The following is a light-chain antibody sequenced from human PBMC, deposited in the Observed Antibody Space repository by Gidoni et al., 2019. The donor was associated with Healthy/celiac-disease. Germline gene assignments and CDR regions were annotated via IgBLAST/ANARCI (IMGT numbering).Light chain of an antibody. CDR3: HQRSNWPPQIT. Sequence: IVFTQSPATLSSSPGEGATLSCSASQSVRRYLDWYQQRPGQAPRLLIYDASNRASGMPAKFSGGGSETDFTLTISSLEPEDFAVYYCHQRSNWPPQITFGPGTKVDIK. J-gene: IGKJ3*01. V-gene: IGKV3-11*01. CDR2: DAS. CDR1: QSVRRY.